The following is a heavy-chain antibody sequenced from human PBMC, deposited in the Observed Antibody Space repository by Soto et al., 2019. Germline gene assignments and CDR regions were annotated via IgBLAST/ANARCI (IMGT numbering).Heavy chain of an antibody. CDR3: ARDPYLGDHQY. Sequence: QVQLVQSGAEVRKPGASVKVSCKTSGYTFTHYGISWVRQAPGQGLEWVGWISAYSGKTHYAQKVQGKVTMTTDTSTSTAYLEVRSLRSDDTAVHFCARDPYLGDHQYWGQGTLVTVSS. V-gene: IGHV1-18*01. J-gene: IGHJ4*02. D-gene: IGHD3-16*01. CDR2: ISAYSGKT. CDR1: GYTFTHYG.